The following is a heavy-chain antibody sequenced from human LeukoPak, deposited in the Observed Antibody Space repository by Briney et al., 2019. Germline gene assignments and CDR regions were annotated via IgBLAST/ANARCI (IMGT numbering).Heavy chain of an antibody. CDR2: IYYSGST. CDR1: GGSISSYY. D-gene: IGHD1-14*01. J-gene: IGHJ1*01. V-gene: IGHV4-59*08. Sequence: PSETLSLTCTVSGGSISSYYWSWIRQPPGKGLEWIGYIYYSGSTNYNPSLKSRATISVDRSKNQFSLKLSSVTAADTAVYYCARLEPPLQYFQHWGQGTLVTVSS. CDR3: ARLEPPLQYFQH.